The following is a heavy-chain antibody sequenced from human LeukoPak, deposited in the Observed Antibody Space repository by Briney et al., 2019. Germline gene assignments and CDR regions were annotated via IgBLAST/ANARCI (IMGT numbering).Heavy chain of an antibody. CDR1: GYTITGYY. J-gene: IGHJ4*02. CDR2: INPNSGGT. CDR3: ARASNWAHDY. V-gene: IGHV1-2*02. D-gene: IGHD2-8*01. Sequence: ASVKVSRKASGYTITGYYLHWVRQAPGQGLEWMGWINPNSGGTDYAQKFQGRVTMTRDTSINTAYMELSRLTSDDTAIYYCARASNWAHDYWGQGTLVTVSS.